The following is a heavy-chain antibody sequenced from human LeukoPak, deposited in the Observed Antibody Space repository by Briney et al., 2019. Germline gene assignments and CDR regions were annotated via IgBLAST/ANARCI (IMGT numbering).Heavy chain of an antibody. D-gene: IGHD6-13*01. CDR3: ARQASAGKTLYFDY. J-gene: IGHJ4*02. Sequence: GGSLRLSCAASGFTFSSYAMHWVRQAPGKGLEWVAVISYDGSNKYYADSVKGRFTISRDNSKNTLYLQMNSLRAEDTAVHYCARQASAGKTLYFDYWGQGTLVTVSS. CDR1: GFTFSSYA. V-gene: IGHV3-30-3*01. CDR2: ISYDGSNK.